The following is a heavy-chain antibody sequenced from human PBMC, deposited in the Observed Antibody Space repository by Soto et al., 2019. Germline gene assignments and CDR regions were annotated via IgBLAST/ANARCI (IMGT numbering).Heavy chain of an antibody. Sequence: EVQLLESGGGLVQPGGSLRLSCAASGFTFSSYAMSWVRQAPGKGLEWVSAISGSGGSTYYADSVKGRFTISRDNSKNTLYLQMNGLRAEGTAVYYCAKGHGYSSSGWFDPWGQGTLVTVSS. D-gene: IGHD6-13*01. CDR1: GFTFSSYA. J-gene: IGHJ5*02. V-gene: IGHV3-23*01. CDR2: ISGSGGST. CDR3: AKGHGYSSSGWFDP.